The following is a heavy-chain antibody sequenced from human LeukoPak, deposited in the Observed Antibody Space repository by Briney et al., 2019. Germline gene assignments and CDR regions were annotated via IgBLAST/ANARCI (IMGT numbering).Heavy chain of an antibody. CDR3: ARDPVMRGDSSGYLDY. J-gene: IGHJ4*02. CDR1: GYTFTGYY. D-gene: IGHD3-22*01. CDR2: INPNSGGT. Sequence: ASVKVSCKASGYTFTGYYMHWVRQAPGQGLEWMGWINPNSGGTNYAQKFQGRVTMTRDTSISTAYMELSRLRSDDTAVYYCARDPVMRGDSSGYLDYWGQGTLVTVSS. V-gene: IGHV1-2*02.